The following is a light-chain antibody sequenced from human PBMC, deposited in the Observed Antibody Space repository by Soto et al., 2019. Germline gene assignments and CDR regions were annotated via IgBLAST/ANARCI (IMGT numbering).Light chain of an antibody. CDR2: GAS. J-gene: IGKJ2*01. CDR3: QQYNNWPHT. Sequence: EIVMPQSPATLSVSPGERVTLSCRASQSVSSDLAWYLQKPGQAPSLLVYGASTRATGMPARFSGSGSGTEFTLTISSLQSEDFAVYYCQQYNNWPHTFGQGTKLEIK. V-gene: IGKV3-15*01. CDR1: QSVSSD.